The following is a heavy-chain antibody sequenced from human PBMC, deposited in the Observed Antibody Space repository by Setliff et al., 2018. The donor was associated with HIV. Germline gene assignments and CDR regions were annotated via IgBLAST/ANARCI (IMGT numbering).Heavy chain of an antibody. CDR1: GGSIRSSGYY. V-gene: IGHV4-39*07. CDR3: ARSRGDIVMMVAAHWNFDL. Sequence: PSETLSLTCSVSGGSIRSSGYYWGWIRQPPGKGLEWIGSIYYSGSTYYNPSLKSRVTISVDTSKNQFSLKLSSVTAADTAVYYCARSRGDIVMMVAAHWNFDLWGRGTLVT. CDR2: IYYSGST. D-gene: IGHD2-15*01. J-gene: IGHJ2*01.